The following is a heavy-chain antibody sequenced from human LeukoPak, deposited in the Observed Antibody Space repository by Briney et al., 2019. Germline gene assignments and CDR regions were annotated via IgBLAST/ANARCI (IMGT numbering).Heavy chain of an antibody. CDR1: GYTFTSYG. D-gene: IGHD3-10*01. J-gene: IGHJ4*02. CDR3: ARGPYGSGSYKNDY. Sequence: ASVKVSCKASGYTFTSYGISWVRQAPGQGLEWMGWISAYNGNTNYAQKLQGRVTMTTDTSTSTAYTELRSLRSDDTAVYYCARGPYGSGSYKNDYWGQGTLVTVSS. V-gene: IGHV1-18*01. CDR2: ISAYNGNT.